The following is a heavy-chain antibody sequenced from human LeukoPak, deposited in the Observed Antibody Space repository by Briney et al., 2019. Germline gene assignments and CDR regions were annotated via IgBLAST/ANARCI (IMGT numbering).Heavy chain of an antibody. CDR2: IRYDGSAK. CDR3: AKYYYEGTGAAPLDY. CDR1: GFSFSSYG. J-gene: IGHJ4*02. D-gene: IGHD3-22*01. Sequence: WGSLSLSCVASGFSFSSYGMHWVRQAPGEGLQWVSFIRYDGSAKYYADSVKGRFTISRDSSKSTLYLQMNSLRLEDTAIYYCAKYYYEGTGAAPLDYWGQGTLVTVSS. V-gene: IGHV3-30*02.